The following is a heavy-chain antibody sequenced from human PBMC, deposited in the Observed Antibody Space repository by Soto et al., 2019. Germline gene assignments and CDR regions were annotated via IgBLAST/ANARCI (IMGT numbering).Heavy chain of an antibody. CDR3: AKGKSSVSARNFDP. CDR2: ITSSGAA. D-gene: IGHD3-22*01. J-gene: IGHJ5*02. V-gene: IGHV3-23*01. Sequence: PGGSLRLSCEASGFTFNNYAIAWVRQAPGKGLEWVSGITSSGAAYYADSVKGRFTISRDNSKNTLYLQMNSLRAEDTAVYYCAKGKSSVSARNFDPWGQGTLVTVSS. CDR1: GFTFNNYA.